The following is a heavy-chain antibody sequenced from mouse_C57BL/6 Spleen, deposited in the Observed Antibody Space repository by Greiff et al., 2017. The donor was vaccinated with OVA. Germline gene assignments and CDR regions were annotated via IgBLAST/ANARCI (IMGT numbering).Heavy chain of an antibody. J-gene: IGHJ2*01. CDR2: IYPGGGYT. V-gene: IGHV1-63*01. CDR1: GYTFTNYW. CDR3: ARALYYSGSSRDYFDY. D-gene: IGHD1-1*01. Sequence: VQLQQSGAELVRPGTSVKMSCKASGYTFTNYWIGWAKQRPGHGLEWIGDIYPGGGYTNYNEKFKGKATLTADKSSSTAYMQFSSLTSEDSAIYYCARALYYSGSSRDYFDYWGQGTTLTVSS.